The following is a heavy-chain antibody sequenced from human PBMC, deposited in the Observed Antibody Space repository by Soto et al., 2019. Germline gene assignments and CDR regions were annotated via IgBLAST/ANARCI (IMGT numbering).Heavy chain of an antibody. CDR1: GFTFSSYA. D-gene: IGHD4-17*01. V-gene: IGHV3-30-3*01. CDR2: ISYDGSNK. CDR3: ARDPTDYGDYVGNAFDI. Sequence: GGSLRLSCAASGFTFSSYAMHWVRQAPGKGLEWVAVISYDGSNKYYADSVKGRFTISRDNSKNTLYLQMNSLRAEDTAVYYCARDPTDYGDYVGNAFDIWGQGTMVTVSS. J-gene: IGHJ3*02.